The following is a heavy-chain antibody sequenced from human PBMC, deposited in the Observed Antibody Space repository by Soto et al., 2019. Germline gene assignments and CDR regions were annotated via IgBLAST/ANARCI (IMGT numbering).Heavy chain of an antibody. Sequence: VQLVQSGAEVRKPGSSVRVSCETSGDTFNSHTINWLRQAPGQGLEWMGGIIPVFGSPTYAQKFQASLTITADTSTQTAYMELSSLTSDDTDFYFCARDIPGTNNWFDSWGQGTLVTVSS. J-gene: IGHJ5*01. CDR1: GDTFNSHT. D-gene: IGHD1-1*01. CDR3: ARDIPGTNNWFDS. CDR2: IIPVFGSP. V-gene: IGHV1-69*06.